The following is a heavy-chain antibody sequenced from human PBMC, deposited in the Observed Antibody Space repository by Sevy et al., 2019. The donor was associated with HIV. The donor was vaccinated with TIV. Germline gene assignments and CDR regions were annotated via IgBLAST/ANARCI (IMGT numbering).Heavy chain of an antibody. D-gene: IGHD3-22*01. CDR1: GYSFTSHW. V-gene: IGHV5-51*01. CDR3: ATSRSGYFDSSGYYIY. J-gene: IGHJ4*02. CDR2: VYPDDSNT. Sequence: GESLKISCKGSGYSFTSHWIGWVRHMPGKGLEWMGIVYPDDSNTRYSPSFQGQVTFSADKSISTAYLQWSSQKASDTAIYYCATSRSGYFDSSGYYIYWGQGTLVTVSS.